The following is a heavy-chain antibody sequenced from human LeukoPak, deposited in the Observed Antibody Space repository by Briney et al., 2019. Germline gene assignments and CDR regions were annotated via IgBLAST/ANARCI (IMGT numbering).Heavy chain of an antibody. J-gene: IGHJ5*02. CDR2: ISAYNGNT. CDR3: ARGVRDGYNSDNWFDP. CDR1: GYTFTSYG. V-gene: IGHV1-18*01. D-gene: IGHD5-24*01. Sequence: ASVKVSCKASGYTFTSYGISWVRQAPGQGLGWMGWISAYNGNTNYAQKLQGRVTMTTDTSTSTAYMELSSLRSEDTAVYYCARGVRDGYNSDNWFDPWGQGTLVTVSS.